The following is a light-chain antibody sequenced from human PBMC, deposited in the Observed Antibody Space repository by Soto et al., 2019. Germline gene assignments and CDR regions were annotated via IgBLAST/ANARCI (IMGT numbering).Light chain of an antibody. V-gene: IGKV1-5*03. Sequence: DIQMTQSPSTLSASVGDRVTITCRASQSISSWLAWYQQKPGKAPKLLIYKASSLESGVPSRFSGSGSGTEFTLTISSLQPDDFVIYYCQQYNSYPCTFGQGTKVDIK. J-gene: IGKJ2*02. CDR3: QQYNSYPCT. CDR2: KAS. CDR1: QSISSW.